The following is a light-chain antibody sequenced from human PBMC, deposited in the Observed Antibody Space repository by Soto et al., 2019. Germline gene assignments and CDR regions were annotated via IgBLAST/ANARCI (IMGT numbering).Light chain of an antibody. CDR3: HQRSNWPPT. J-gene: IGKJ2*01. CDR1: QSVSTY. V-gene: IGKV3-11*01. CDR2: DAS. Sequence: EIVLTQSPATLSLSPGERATLSCRASQSVSTYLAWYQQKPGQAPRLLIYDASNRATGFPARFSGSGSGTDFPLTISDLEPEDFGVYFCHQRSNWPPTFGQGTKLEIK.